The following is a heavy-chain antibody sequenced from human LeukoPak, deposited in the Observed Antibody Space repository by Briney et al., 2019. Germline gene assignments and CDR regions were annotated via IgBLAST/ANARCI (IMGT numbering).Heavy chain of an antibody. CDR1: GYTFTSYY. Sequence: GASVKVSCKASGYTFTSYYMHWGGQAPGQGGEGMGVINPSGGSTRYPQKLQGIVTMTSDTSTSTVYMELSSPRSEDTAVYYCARFHGGNFDYWGQGTLVTVSS. CDR2: INPSGGST. CDR3: ARFHGGNFDY. D-gene: IGHD3-16*01. J-gene: IGHJ4*02. V-gene: IGHV1-46*01.